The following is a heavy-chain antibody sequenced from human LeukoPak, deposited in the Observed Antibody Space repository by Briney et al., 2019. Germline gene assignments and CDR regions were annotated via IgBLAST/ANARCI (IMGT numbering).Heavy chain of an antibody. V-gene: IGHV4-59*01. Sequence: SETLSLTCTVSGGSISSYYWSWIRQPPGKGLEWIGYIYYSGSTNCNPSLKSRVTISVDTSKNQFSLKLSSVTAADTAVYYCASGGSSGYSLPRFDYWGQGTLVTVSS. CDR2: IYYSGST. D-gene: IGHD3-22*01. J-gene: IGHJ4*02. CDR1: GGSISSYY. CDR3: ASGGSSGYSLPRFDY.